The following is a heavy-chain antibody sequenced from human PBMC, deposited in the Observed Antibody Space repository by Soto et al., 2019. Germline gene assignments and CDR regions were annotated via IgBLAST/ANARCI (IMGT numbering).Heavy chain of an antibody. V-gene: IGHV1-8*01. CDR3: ARGSAGITGTTYAFDI. J-gene: IGHJ3*02. CDR1: GYTFTSYD. Sequence: GASVKVSCKASGYTFTSYDINWVRQATGQGLEWMGWMNPNSGNTGYAQKFQGRVTMTRNTSISTAYMELSSLRSDDTAVYYCARGSAGITGTTYAFDIWGQGTMVTVSS. CDR2: MNPNSGNT. D-gene: IGHD1-7*01.